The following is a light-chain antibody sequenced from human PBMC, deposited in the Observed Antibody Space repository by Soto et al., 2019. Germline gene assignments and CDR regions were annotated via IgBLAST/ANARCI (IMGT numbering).Light chain of an antibody. Sequence: EIVLTQSPGTLSLSPGERATLSCRASQSVSSSYLAWYQQKPGQAPRPLIYGASSRATGIPDRFSGSGSGTDFTLTISRLEPEDFAVYYCQQYDSSPKTFGQGTKVDI. CDR2: GAS. J-gene: IGKJ1*01. CDR1: QSVSSSY. V-gene: IGKV3-20*01. CDR3: QQYDSSPKT.